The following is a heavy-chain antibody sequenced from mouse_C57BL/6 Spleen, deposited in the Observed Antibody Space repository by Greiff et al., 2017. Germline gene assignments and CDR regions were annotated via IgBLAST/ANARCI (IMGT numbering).Heavy chain of an antibody. V-gene: IGHV14-4*01. CDR2: IDPENGDT. D-gene: IGHD3-2*02. CDR1: GFNIKDDY. J-gene: IGHJ2*01. Sequence: VQLKQSGAELVRPGASVKLSCTASGFNIKDDYMHWVKQRPEQGLEWIGWIDPENGDTEYASKFQGKATITADTSSNTAYLQLSSLTSEDTAVXYCTSLSSGYVGYWGQGTTLTVSS. CDR3: TSLSSGYVGY.